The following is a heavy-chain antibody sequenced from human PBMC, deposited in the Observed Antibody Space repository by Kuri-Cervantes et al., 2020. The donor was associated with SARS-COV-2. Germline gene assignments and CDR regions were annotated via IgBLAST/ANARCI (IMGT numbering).Heavy chain of an antibody. CDR3: ARDVSLPPYYYGMDV. D-gene: IGHD2/OR15-2a*01. Sequence: GESLKISCAASGFTFSSYSMNWVRQAPGKGLEWVSSISSSSSYIYYADSVKGRFTISRDNAKNSLFLQMNGLSAEDTAVYPCARDVSLPPYYYGMDVWGQGTTVTVSS. V-gene: IGHV3-21*04. J-gene: IGHJ6*02. CDR1: GFTFSSYS. CDR2: ISSSSSYI.